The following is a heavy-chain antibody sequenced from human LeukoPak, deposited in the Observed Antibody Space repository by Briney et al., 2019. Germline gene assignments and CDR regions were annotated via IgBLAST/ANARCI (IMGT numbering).Heavy chain of an antibody. V-gene: IGHV4-34*01. D-gene: IGHD7-27*01. J-gene: IGHJ2*01. CDR1: GGSFRGYY. CDR3: ARGVLGPYYFDL. CDR2: IHYTGAT. Sequence: AETLSLTCAVYGGSFRGYYWSWIRQPPGKGLEWIGEIHYTGATNYKPSLKSRVTISGDPSKNQVSLRVSSVTAADTAVYYCARGVLGPYYFDLWGRGTLVTVSS.